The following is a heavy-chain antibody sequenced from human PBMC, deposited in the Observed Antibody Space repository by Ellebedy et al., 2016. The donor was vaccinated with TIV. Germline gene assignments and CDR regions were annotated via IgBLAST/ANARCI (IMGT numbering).Heavy chain of an antibody. CDR2: VKSKTDGGTT. CDR3: TTAILLRGYGYDDY. CDR1: GFTFSNAW. D-gene: IGHD5-18*01. Sequence: GESLKISCAASGFTFSNAWMSWVRQAPGKGLEWVGRVKSKTDGGTTDYAAPVKGRFTISRDDSKNTLYLQMNSLKTEDTAVYYCTTAILLRGYGYDDYWGQGTLVTVSS. J-gene: IGHJ4*02. V-gene: IGHV3-15*01.